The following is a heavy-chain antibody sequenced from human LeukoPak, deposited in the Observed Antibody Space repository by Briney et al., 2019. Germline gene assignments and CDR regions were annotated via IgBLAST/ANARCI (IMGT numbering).Heavy chain of an antibody. J-gene: IGHJ6*02. CDR1: GFTFTNYG. CDR2: ISSTTSTI. D-gene: IGHD6-6*01. CDR3: ARSAARLRYYYAMDV. Sequence: GGSLRLSCAASGFTFTNYGMNWVRQAPGRGLEWGSYISSTTSTIYFADSVKGRFTISRHNSKNTLYLQMSSLRAEDTAVYFCARSAARLRYYYAMDVWGQGTTVTVCS. V-gene: IGHV3-48*01.